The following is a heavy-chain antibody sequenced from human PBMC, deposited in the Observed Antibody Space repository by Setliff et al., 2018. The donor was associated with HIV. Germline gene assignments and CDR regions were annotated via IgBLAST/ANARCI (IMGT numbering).Heavy chain of an antibody. J-gene: IGHJ2*01. CDR2: IYTSGNT. CDR3: ARDGDWEFREWYFDL. Sequence: LSLTCTVSGGSIASGAYYWSWIRQPAGKGLEWIGRIYTSGNTNYNPSLNGRVTMSIDRSKNQFSLKLNSVTAADTAVYYCARDGDWEFREWYFDLWGRGTLVTVSS. V-gene: IGHV4-61*02. D-gene: IGHD3-10*01. CDR1: GGSIASGAYY.